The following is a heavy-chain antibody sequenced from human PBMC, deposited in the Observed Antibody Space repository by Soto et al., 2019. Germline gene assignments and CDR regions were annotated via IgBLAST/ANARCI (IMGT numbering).Heavy chain of an antibody. Sequence: SGPTLVNPTETLTLTCTVSGFSLSNARMGVSWIRQPPGKALEWLAHIFSNDEKSYSTSLKSRLTISKDTSKSQVVLTMTNMDPVDTATYYCARIRREYSRYDIDYWDQGTLVTVSS. D-gene: IGHD5-12*01. V-gene: IGHV2-26*01. J-gene: IGHJ4*02. CDR2: IFSNDEK. CDR3: ARIRREYSRYDIDY. CDR1: GFSLSNARMG.